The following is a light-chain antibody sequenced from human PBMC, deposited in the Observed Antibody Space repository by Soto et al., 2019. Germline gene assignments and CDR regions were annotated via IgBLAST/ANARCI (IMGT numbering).Light chain of an antibody. CDR2: DVS. J-gene: IGLJ2*01. V-gene: IGLV2-14*01. CDR3: SSYANNVV. CDR1: SSDLGTYNY. Sequence: QSALTQPASVSGSPGQSITISCTGTSSDLGTYNYVSWYQQHPGKAPKLMIYDVSARPSVLSNRFSGSKFGNTASLTISGLQAEDEAVYYCSSYANNVVFGGGTKVTVL.